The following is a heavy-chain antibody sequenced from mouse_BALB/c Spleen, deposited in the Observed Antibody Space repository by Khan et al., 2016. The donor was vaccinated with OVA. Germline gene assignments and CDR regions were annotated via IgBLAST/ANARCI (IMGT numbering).Heavy chain of an antibody. CDR2: INPYNGGT. Sequence: EVHLQQSGPELVKPGASMKISCKASGYSFTGYTMNWVKQSHGKNLEWIGLINPYNGGTSYNQKFKGKATLTVDKSSSTAYMELLSLTSEDSAVYYWSRSGIYYGYYFYAMDYWGQGTSGTVSS. J-gene: IGHJ4*01. CDR1: GYSFTGYT. D-gene: IGHD2-1*01. CDR3: SRSGIYYGYYFYAMDY. V-gene: IGHV1-18*01.